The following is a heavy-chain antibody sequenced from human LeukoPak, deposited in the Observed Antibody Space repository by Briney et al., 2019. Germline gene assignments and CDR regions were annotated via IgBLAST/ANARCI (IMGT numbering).Heavy chain of an antibody. CDR2: MRRDGNEI. CDR3: AKWHRSPYFFDS. CDR1: GFTFSTYW. V-gene: IGHV3-7*03. D-gene: IGHD2-8*01. J-gene: IGHJ4*02. Sequence: PGGSLRLSCSASGFTFSTYWMSWVRQAPGKGLEWVANMRRDGNEIYYLDSVRGRFTISRDNAKNSLYLQMNSLRAEDTAIYSCAKWHRSPYFFDSWGQGTLVTVSS.